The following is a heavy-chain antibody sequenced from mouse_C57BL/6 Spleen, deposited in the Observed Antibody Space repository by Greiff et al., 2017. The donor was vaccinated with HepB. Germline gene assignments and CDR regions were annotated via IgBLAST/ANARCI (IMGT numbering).Heavy chain of an antibody. CDR1: GFTFSSYA. Sequence: EVMLVESGGGLVKPGGSLKLSCAASGFTFSSYAMSWVRQTPEKRLEWVATISDGGSYTYYPDNVKGRFTISRDNAKNKLYLQMSHLKSEDTAMYYCARDRITTVVPFDDWGQGTTLTVSS. CDR3: ARDRITTVVPFDD. V-gene: IGHV5-4*01. D-gene: IGHD1-1*01. J-gene: IGHJ2*01. CDR2: ISDGGSYT.